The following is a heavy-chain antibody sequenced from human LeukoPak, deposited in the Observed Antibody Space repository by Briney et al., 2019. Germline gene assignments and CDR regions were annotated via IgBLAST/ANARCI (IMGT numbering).Heavy chain of an antibody. CDR3: ARDIGSTSLHYYYYMDV. V-gene: IGHV4-4*07. J-gene: IGHJ6*03. D-gene: IGHD2-2*01. CDR1: GGSISSYY. CDR2: IYTSGST. Sequence: SETLSLTCTVSGGSISSYYWSWIRQPAGKGLEWIGRIYTSGSTNYNPSLKSRVTISVDKSKNQFSLKLSSVTAADTAVYYCARDIGSTSLHYYYYMDVWGKGTTVTVSS.